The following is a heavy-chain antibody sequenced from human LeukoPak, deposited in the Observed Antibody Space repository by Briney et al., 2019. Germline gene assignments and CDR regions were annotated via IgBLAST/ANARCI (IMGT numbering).Heavy chain of an antibody. D-gene: IGHD3-22*01. CDR2: IKQDGTEK. J-gene: IGHJ5*02. V-gene: IGHV3-7*01. CDR3: ARDGVTMIVDNWFDP. Sequence: GGSLRLSCAASGFTFTTYWLGWVRQPPGKGLEWVANIKQDGTEKYYVDSVKGRFTISRDNAKNSLYLLMNSLRAEDTAVYYCARDGVTMIVDNWFDPWGQGTLVTVSS. CDR1: GFTFTTYW.